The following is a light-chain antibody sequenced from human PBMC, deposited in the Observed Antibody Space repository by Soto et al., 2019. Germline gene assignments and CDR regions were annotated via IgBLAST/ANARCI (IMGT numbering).Light chain of an antibody. CDR1: QSVSSN. CDR3: QQYNNWMWT. V-gene: IGKV3-15*01. CDR2: GAS. J-gene: IGKJ1*01. Sequence: EIVMTQSPASPSVSPGERATLSCRASQSVSSNLAWYQQKPGQAPRLLIHGASARATGIPDRFSGSGSGTEFTLTISSLQSEDVAVYYCQQYNNWMWTFGQGTKVEFK.